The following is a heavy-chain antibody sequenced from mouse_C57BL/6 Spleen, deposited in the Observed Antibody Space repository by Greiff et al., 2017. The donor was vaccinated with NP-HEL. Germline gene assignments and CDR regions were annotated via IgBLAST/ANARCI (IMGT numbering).Heavy chain of an antibody. D-gene: IGHD1-1*01. Sequence: VQLQQSGPELVKPGASVKISCKASGYAFSSSWMNWVKQRPGKGLEWIGRIYPGDGDTNYNGKFKGKATLTADKSSSTAYMQLSSLTSEDSAVYFCARGGYSSSDYAMDYWGQGTSVTVSS. V-gene: IGHV1-82*01. CDR2: IYPGDGDT. CDR3: ARGGYSSSDYAMDY. J-gene: IGHJ4*01. CDR1: GYAFSSSW.